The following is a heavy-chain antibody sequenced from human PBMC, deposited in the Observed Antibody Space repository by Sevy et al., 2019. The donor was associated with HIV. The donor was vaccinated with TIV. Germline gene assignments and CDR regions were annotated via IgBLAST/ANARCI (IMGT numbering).Heavy chain of an antibody. Sequence: GGSLRLSCAASGFTFSSYAMSWVRQAPGEGLEWVSAISGSGGSTYYADSVKGRFTISRDNSKNTLYLQMNSLRAEDTAVYYCAKTGDYYDSSGYSGGLDYWGQGTLVTVSS. V-gene: IGHV3-23*01. CDR1: GFTFSSYA. CDR3: AKTGDYYDSSGYSGGLDY. CDR2: ISGSGGST. J-gene: IGHJ4*02. D-gene: IGHD3-22*01.